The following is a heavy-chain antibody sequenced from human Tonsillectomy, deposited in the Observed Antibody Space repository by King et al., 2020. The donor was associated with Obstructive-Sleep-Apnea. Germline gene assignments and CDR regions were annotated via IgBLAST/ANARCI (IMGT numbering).Heavy chain of an antibody. J-gene: IGHJ5*02. D-gene: IGHD7-27*01. V-gene: IGHV1-8*01. CDR2: MNPNSGNT. CDR1: GYTFTSYD. Sequence: QLVQSGAEVKKPGASVKVSCKASGYTFTSYDIHWVRQATGQGLEWMGWMNPNSGNTGEAQKFQGRVIMTRNTSMRTAYMELSSLRSEDSAVYYCARATNWGSDHWGQGTLVTVSS. CDR3: ARATNWGSDH.